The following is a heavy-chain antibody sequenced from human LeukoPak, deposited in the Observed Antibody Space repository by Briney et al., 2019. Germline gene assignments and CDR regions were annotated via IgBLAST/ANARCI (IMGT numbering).Heavy chain of an antibody. CDR3: ARGPFDPTDSSGWYIPFDY. J-gene: IGHJ4*02. CDR2: ISHSGST. Sequence: SETLSLTCAVYGGSFSGYYWSWIRQPPGKGLEWIGEISHSGSTNYNPSLKSRVTISVDTSKNQFSLKLSSVTAADTAVYYCARGPFDPTDSSGWYIPFDYWGQGTLVTVSS. D-gene: IGHD6-19*01. V-gene: IGHV4-34*01. CDR1: GGSFSGYY.